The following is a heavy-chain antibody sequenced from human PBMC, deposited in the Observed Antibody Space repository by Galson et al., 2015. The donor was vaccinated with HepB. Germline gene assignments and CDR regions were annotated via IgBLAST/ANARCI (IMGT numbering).Heavy chain of an antibody. D-gene: IGHD2-15*01. Sequence: SVKVSCKASGGTFSSYAISWVRQAPGQGLEWMGGIIPIFGTANYAQKFQGRVTITADESTSTAYMELSSLRSEDTAVYYCAREYCSGGSCYSVALGAFDIWGQGTMVTVSS. CDR3: AREYCSGGSCYSVALGAFDI. CDR2: IIPIFGTA. J-gene: IGHJ3*02. V-gene: IGHV1-69*13. CDR1: GGTFSSYA.